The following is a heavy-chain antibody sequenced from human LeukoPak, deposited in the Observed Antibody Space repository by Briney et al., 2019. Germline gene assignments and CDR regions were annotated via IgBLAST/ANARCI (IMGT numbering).Heavy chain of an antibody. V-gene: IGHV4-4*02. Sequence: SGTLSLTCAVSGGSISSKNWWSWVRQPPGKGLEWIGEIHHSGSTNYNPSLKSRVTISVDTSKNQFSLKLSSVTAADTAVYYCARAKSWSYYYGSGSYFPLDYWGQGTLVTVSS. CDR1: GGSISSKNW. CDR2: IHHSGST. CDR3: ARAKSWSYYYGSGSYFPLDY. D-gene: IGHD3-10*01. J-gene: IGHJ4*02.